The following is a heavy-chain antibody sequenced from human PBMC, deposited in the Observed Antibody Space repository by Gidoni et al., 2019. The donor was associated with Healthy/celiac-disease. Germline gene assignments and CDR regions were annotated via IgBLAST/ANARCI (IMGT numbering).Heavy chain of an antibody. CDR2: IYYSGST. D-gene: IGHD2-2*01. Sequence: QLQLQESGPGLVKPSETLSLTCTVSGGSISSSSYYWGWIRQPPGKGLEWIGSIYYSGSTYYNPSLKSRVTISVDTSKNQFSLKLSSVTAADTAVYYCARLIVVVPAANGYYFDYWGQGTLVTVS. CDR1: GGSISSSSYY. V-gene: IGHV4-39*01. CDR3: ARLIVVVPAANGYYFDY. J-gene: IGHJ4*02.